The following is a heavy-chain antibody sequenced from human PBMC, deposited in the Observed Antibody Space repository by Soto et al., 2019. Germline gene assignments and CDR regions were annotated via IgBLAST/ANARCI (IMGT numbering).Heavy chain of an antibody. D-gene: IGHD2-15*01. J-gene: IGHJ1*01. Sequence: QVQLVESGGGVVQPGRSLRLSCAASGFTFSSYGMHWVRQAPGKGLEWVAVISYDGSNKYYAESVKGRFTISRDNSKNTLYLQMNSLRAEDTAVYYCAKDRVVVAATWSKYFQHWGQGTLVTVSS. V-gene: IGHV3-30*18. CDR3: AKDRVVVAATWSKYFQH. CDR2: ISYDGSNK. CDR1: GFTFSSYG.